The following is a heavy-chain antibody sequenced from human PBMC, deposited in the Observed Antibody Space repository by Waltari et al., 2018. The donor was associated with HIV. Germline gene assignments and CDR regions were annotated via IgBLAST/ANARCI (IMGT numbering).Heavy chain of an antibody. Sequence: QLQLQESGPGVVKPLETLSLTCTVSGGFLRSSDLYWDWIRQPPGKGLEWIGNIQYGGNTIYNPSLESRVSMSIDTSRGQFSLTLKDVTAADTAVYFCARRGNYRAAEYNYFGPWGQGIQVIVSS. V-gene: IGHV4-39*01. D-gene: IGHD1-7*01. J-gene: IGHJ5*02. CDR2: IQYGGNT. CDR3: ARRGNYRAAEYNYFGP. CDR1: GGFLRSSDLY.